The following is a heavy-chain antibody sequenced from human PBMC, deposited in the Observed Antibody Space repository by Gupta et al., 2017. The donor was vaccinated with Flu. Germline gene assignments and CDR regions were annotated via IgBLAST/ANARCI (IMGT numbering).Heavy chain of an antibody. J-gene: IGHJ2*01. CDR1: GGSIYSSSGLYY. Sequence: QVQLHESGPGLVKPSETLSLTCTVSGGSIYSSSGLYYWAWIRQPPGKGLEWIATVYHSATTYYNSSLKSRVTISVDTSKNQFSLGLTSANAADTAVYYCARGVFRGNSGSFWYFDLWGRGTLVTVSS. CDR3: ARGVFRGNSGSFWYFDL. D-gene: IGHD3-10*01. V-gene: IGHV4-39*01. CDR2: VYHSATT.